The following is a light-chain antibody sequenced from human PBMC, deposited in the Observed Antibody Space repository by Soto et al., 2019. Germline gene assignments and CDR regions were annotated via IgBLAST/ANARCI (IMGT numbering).Light chain of an antibody. J-gene: IGKJ2*01. Sequence: DIQMTQSPSTLSASVGDRVTITCRASQSISSWLAWYEQKPGKAPKLLIYDASSLESGVPSRFSGSGSGTEFTLTISSMQAYDFATYYCKQYNSYSYTFGQGTNLEIK. CDR1: QSISSW. V-gene: IGKV1-5*01. CDR3: KQYNSYSYT. CDR2: DAS.